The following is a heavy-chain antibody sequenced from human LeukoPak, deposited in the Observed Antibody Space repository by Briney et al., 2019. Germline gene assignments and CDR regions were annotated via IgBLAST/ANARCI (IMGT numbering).Heavy chain of an antibody. CDR3: AKGVGSEFTWFDP. J-gene: IGHJ5*02. V-gene: IGHV1-18*01. CDR2: ISPYNGDT. CDR1: GYTFTTSG. Sequence: ASVKASCKASGYTFTTSGVTWVRRAPGQGLEWMGWISPYNGDTKYAQNLQGRVTMTTDTSTSTTYMEVRSLRSDDTAVYYCAKGVGSEFTWFDPWGQGTLVAVSS. D-gene: IGHD3-10*01.